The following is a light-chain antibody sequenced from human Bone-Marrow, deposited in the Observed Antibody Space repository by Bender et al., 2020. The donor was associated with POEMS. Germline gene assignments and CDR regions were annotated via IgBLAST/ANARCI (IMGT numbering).Light chain of an antibody. V-gene: IGLV2-8*01. J-gene: IGLJ2*01. CDR1: SSDVGADDY. Sequence: QSALTQPPSASGSPGQSVTISCIGTSSDVGADDYVSWYQQHPGQAPKLIIYEDSNRPSGVSNRFSGSKSDNTASLTISGLQAEDEADYYCSSYAGSYNVVFGGGTKLTVL. CDR2: EDS. CDR3: SSYAGSYNVV.